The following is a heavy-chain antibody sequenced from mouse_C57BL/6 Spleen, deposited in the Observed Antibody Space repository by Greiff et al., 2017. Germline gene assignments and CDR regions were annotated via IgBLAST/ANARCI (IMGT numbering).Heavy chain of an antibody. J-gene: IGHJ2*01. CDR1: GYSITSGYY. CDR3: ARGNGYYAPYYFDY. D-gene: IGHD2-3*01. V-gene: IGHV3-6*01. Sequence: ESGPGLVKPSQSLSLTCSVTGYSITSGYYWNWIRQFPGNKLEWMGYISYDGSNNYNPSLKNRISITRDTSKNQFFLKLNSVTTEDTATYYCARGNGYYAPYYFDYWGQGTTLTVSS. CDR2: ISYDGSN.